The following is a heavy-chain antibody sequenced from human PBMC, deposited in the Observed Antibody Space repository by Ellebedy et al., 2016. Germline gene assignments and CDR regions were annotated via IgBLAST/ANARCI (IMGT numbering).Heavy chain of an antibody. Sequence: SETLSLTXTVSGGSISSGGYYWSWIRQHPGKGLEWIGYIYYSGSTYYNPSLKSRVTISVDTSKNQFSLKLSSVTAADTAVYYCARGVPITRIAAAGTWFNPWGQGTLVTVSS. D-gene: IGHD6-13*01. CDR3: ARGVPITRIAAAGTWFNP. CDR2: IYYSGST. V-gene: IGHV4-31*03. CDR1: GGSISSGGYY. J-gene: IGHJ5*02.